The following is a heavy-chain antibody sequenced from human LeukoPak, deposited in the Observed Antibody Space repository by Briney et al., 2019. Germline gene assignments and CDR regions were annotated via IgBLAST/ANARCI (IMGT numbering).Heavy chain of an antibody. CDR1: RYTFTSYA. Sequence: ASVKVSCKASRYTFTSYAMHRVRQAPGQRLEWMGWINAGNGNTKYSQKFQGRVTITRDTSASTAYMELSSLRSEDTAVYYCARAPTYYDFRSPPLHLDYWGQGTLVTVSS. D-gene: IGHD3-3*01. V-gene: IGHV1-3*01. CDR3: ARAPTYYDFRSPPLHLDY. J-gene: IGHJ4*02. CDR2: INAGNGNT.